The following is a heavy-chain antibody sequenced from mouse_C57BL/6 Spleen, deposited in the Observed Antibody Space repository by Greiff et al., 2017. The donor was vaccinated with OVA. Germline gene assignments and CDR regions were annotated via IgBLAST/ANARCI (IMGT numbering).Heavy chain of an antibody. J-gene: IGHJ4*01. Sequence: EVQLVESGAELVKPGASVKLSCTASGFNIKDYYMHWVKQRTEQGLEWIGRIDPEDGETKYAPKFQGKATITADTSSNTAYLQLSSLTSEDTAVYYCARERAYSNYVYAMDYWGQGTSVTVSS. V-gene: IGHV14-2*01. CDR3: ARERAYSNYVYAMDY. D-gene: IGHD2-5*01. CDR2: IDPEDGET. CDR1: GFNIKDYY.